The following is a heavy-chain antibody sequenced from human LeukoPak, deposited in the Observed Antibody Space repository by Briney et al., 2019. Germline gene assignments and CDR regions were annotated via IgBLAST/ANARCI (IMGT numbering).Heavy chain of an antibody. J-gene: IGHJ5*02. Sequence: PGGSLRLSCAASGFTFDDYGMSWVRQAPGKGLEWVSAISGSGSSTYYADSVKGRFTISRDNSKNTLYVEMNSLRAEDTAVYYCAKGSRGWYGGSWGQGTLVTVSS. CDR1: GFTFDDYG. V-gene: IGHV3-23*01. CDR2: ISGSGSST. D-gene: IGHD6-19*01. CDR3: AKGSRGWYGGS.